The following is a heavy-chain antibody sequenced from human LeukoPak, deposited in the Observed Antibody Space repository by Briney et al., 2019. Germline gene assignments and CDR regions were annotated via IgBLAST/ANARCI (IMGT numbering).Heavy chain of an antibody. V-gene: IGHV3-23*01. Sequence: GGSLRLSCAAPGFTFSNYAMAWVRQAPGKGLQWVSTICGSCGNTHYADSVKGRFTISRDNSKNTLYLEMNSLRAEDTAAYFCTKDVGDVFWDYWGQGTLVTVSS. CDR3: TKDVGDVFWDY. J-gene: IGHJ4*02. D-gene: IGHD3-3*01. CDR2: ICGSCGNT. CDR1: GFTFSNYA.